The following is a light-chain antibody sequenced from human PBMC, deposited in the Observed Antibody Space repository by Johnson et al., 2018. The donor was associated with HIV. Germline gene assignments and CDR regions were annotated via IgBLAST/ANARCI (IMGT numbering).Light chain of an antibody. J-gene: IGLJ1*01. Sequence: QSVLTLPPSVSAAPGQKVTISCSGSSSNIGNNYVSWYQQLPGTAPKLLIYDNNKRPSGIPDRFSGSKSGTSATLGITGLQTGDEADYYCGTWDSSLSAGVFGTGTKVTVL. CDR2: DNN. V-gene: IGLV1-51*01. CDR1: SSNIGNNY. CDR3: GTWDSSLSAGV.